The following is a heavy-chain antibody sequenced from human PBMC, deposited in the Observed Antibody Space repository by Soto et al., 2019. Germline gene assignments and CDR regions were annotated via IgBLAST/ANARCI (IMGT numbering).Heavy chain of an antibody. V-gene: IGHV3-30-3*01. D-gene: IGHD3-22*01. Sequence: GGSLRLSCAASGFTFSSYAMHWVRQAPGKGLEWVAVISYDGSNKYYADSVKGRFTISRDNSKNTLYLQMNSLRAEDTAVYYCARDRDPTMTNFDYWGQGTLVTVSS. CDR2: ISYDGSNK. CDR1: GFTFSSYA. J-gene: IGHJ4*02. CDR3: ARDRDPTMTNFDY.